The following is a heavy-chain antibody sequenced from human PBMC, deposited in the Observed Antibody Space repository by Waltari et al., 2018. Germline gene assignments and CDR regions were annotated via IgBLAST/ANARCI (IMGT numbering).Heavy chain of an antibody. CDR3: ASLGCCRRTSCYYYYMDV. CDR2: IYHSGST. J-gene: IGHJ6*03. Sequence: QVQLQESGPGLVKPSETLSLTCTVSGYSISSGYYWGWIRQPPGKGLEWIGSIYHSGSTYTNPSFKSQVTLSVDTSKNQFALKLSSVAAADTAVYYCASLGCCRRTSCYYYYMDVWGKGTTVTVSS. CDR1: GYSISSGYY. D-gene: IGHD2-2*03. V-gene: IGHV4-38-2*02.